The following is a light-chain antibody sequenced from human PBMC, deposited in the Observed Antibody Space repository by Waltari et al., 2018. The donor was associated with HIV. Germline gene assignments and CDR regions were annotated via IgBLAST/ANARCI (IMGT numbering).Light chain of an antibody. V-gene: IGKV4-1*01. Sequence: DIVMTQSPDSLAVSLGERATTNCKSSQTVLYSSNNKNYLTWYQQRPGQPPKVVIYWASTRESGVPDRFSGSGSGTDFTLTINSLQAEDVAVYYCQQYYSLPYTFGRGTKLEIK. J-gene: IGKJ2*01. CDR3: QQYYSLPYT. CDR1: QTVLYSSNNKNY. CDR2: WAS.